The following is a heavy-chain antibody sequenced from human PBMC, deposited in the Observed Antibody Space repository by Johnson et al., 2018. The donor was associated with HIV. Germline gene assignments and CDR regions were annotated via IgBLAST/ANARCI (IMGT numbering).Heavy chain of an antibody. D-gene: IGHD5-24*01. V-gene: IGHV3-11*04. J-gene: IGHJ3*02. Sequence: QLVESGGGVVRPGGSLRLSCAASGFTFDDYGMSWVRQAPGKGLEWLSYISSSGTAIYYADSVKGRFTISRDNAKNSLYLRMNSRRAEDSAVYYCAREMAWEDAFDIWGQGTMVTVSS. CDR1: GFTFDDYG. CDR2: ISSSGTAI. CDR3: AREMAWEDAFDI.